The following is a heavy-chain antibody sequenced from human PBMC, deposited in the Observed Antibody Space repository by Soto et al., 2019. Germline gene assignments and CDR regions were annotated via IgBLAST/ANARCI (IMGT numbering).Heavy chain of an antibody. Sequence: GGSLRLSCAASGFTFSNAWMNWVRQAPGKGLEWVGRIKSKTDGGTTDYAAPVKGRFTISRDDSKNTLYLQMNSLKTEDTAVYYCTTGSLQYSSGWYIGRPKTKYYFDYWGQGTLVTVSS. CDR2: IKSKTDGGTT. CDR1: GFTFSNAW. CDR3: TTGSLQYSSGWYIGRPKTKYYFDY. V-gene: IGHV3-15*07. D-gene: IGHD6-19*01. J-gene: IGHJ4*02.